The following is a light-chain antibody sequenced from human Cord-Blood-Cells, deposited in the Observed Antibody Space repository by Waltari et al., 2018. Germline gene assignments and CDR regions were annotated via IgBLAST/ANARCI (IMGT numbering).Light chain of an antibody. CDR1: SRDVGGYNY. CDR2: DVS. Sequence: QSALTQPASVSGSPGQSITISCTGTSRDVGGYNYVPWSQQHPGKAPKLMIYDVSNRPSGVSNRFSGSKSGNTASLTISGLQAEDEADYYCSSYTSSSTWVFGGGTKLTVL. CDR3: SSYTSSSTWV. J-gene: IGLJ3*02. V-gene: IGLV2-14*01.